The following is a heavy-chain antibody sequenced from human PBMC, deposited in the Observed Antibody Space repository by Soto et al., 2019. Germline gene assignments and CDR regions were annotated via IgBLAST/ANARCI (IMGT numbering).Heavy chain of an antibody. V-gene: IGHV1-69*13. D-gene: IGHD4-17*01. J-gene: IGHJ5*02. CDR2: IIPIFGTA. CDR3: ARDLDYGDYLSWFDP. Sequence: SVKVSCKVSGGTFSSYAISWVRQAPGQGLEWMGGIIPIFGTANYAQKFQGRVTITADESTSTAYMELSSLRSEDTAVYYCARDLDYGDYLSWFDPWGQGTLVTVSS. CDR1: GGTFSSYA.